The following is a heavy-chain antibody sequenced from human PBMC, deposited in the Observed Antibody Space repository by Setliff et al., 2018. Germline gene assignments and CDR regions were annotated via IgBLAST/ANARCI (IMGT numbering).Heavy chain of an antibody. Sequence: SETLSLTCTVSIGSIRSYYWSWIRQSPGKGLEWIGYIYYTGSTNYNPSLKSRVTISMDTSKNQFSLHLTSVTAADTAVYYCAREVGTSTSSDAFDVWGQGMMVTVSS. CDR2: IYYTGST. D-gene: IGHD1-26*01. CDR1: IGSIRSYY. J-gene: IGHJ3*01. V-gene: IGHV4-59*12. CDR3: AREVGTSTSSDAFDV.